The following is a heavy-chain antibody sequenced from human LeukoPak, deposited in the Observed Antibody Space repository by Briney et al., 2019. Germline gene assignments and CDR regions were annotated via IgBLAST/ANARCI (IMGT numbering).Heavy chain of an antibody. Sequence: GASVKVSCKVSGYTLTELSMHWVRQAPGKGLEWMGGFDPEDGETIYAQKFQGRVTMTEDTSTDTAYMELSSLRSEDTAVYYCARDYIAVEEGWDYYYYYMDVWGKGTTVTVSS. V-gene: IGHV1-24*01. J-gene: IGHJ6*03. CDR3: ARDYIAVEEGWDYYYYYMDV. CDR1: GYTLTELS. D-gene: IGHD6-19*01. CDR2: FDPEDGET.